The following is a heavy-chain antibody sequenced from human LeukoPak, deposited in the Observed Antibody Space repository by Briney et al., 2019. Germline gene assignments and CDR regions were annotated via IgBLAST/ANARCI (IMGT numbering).Heavy chain of an antibody. V-gene: IGHV4-34*01. D-gene: IGHD2-2*02. J-gene: IGHJ4*02. CDR2: INHSGST. CDR1: GGSFGGYY. Sequence: PSETLSLTCAVYGGSFGGYYWSWIRQPPGKGLEWIGEINHSGSTNYNPSLKSRVTISVDTSKNQFSLKLSSVTAADTAVYYCARLVGYCSSTSCYMDCWGQGTLVTVSS. CDR3: ARLVGYCSSTSCYMDC.